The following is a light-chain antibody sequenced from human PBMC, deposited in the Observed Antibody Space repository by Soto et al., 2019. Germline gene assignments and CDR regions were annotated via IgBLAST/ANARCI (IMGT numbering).Light chain of an antibody. CDR1: SRDIGAYNL. J-gene: IGLJ1*01. V-gene: IGLV2-14*01. CDR3: SSYTSSRAYV. Sequence: QSALTQPASVSGSPGQSITISCGGTSRDIGAYNLVSWYQQQSGKAPKLMIHEVSNRPSGVSNRFSGSKSGNTASLTISGLQAEDEADYYCSSYTSSRAYVFGIGTKVTVL. CDR2: EVS.